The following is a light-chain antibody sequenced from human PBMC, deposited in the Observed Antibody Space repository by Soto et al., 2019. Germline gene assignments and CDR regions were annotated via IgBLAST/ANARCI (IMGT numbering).Light chain of an antibody. V-gene: IGKV3-20*01. CDR2: GAS. CDR1: QSVSSSY. Sequence: EIVLTQSPGTLSLSPGERATLSCRASQSVSSSYLAWYQQKPGQAPRLLIYGASSRATGIPDRFSGSGSGTEFTLTISRLEPEDFAVYYCQQYGSSPSGTFGQGTKVEIK. J-gene: IGKJ1*01. CDR3: QQYGSSPSGT.